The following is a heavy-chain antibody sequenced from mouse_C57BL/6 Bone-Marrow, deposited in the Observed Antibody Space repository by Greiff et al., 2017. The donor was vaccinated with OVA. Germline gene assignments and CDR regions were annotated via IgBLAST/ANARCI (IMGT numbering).Heavy chain of an antibody. Sequence: QVQLQQPGAELVKPGASVTLSCKASGYTFTSYWMHWVKQRPGRGLEWIGRIDPNSGGTKYNEKFKSKTTLTADKSSSTAYMQLSSLTSEDSAVYYYARGITTVVARYYYAMDYWGQGTSVTVSS. D-gene: IGHD1-1*01. J-gene: IGHJ4*01. V-gene: IGHV1-72*01. CDR2: IDPNSGGT. CDR3: ARGITTVVARYYYAMDY. CDR1: GYTFTSYW.